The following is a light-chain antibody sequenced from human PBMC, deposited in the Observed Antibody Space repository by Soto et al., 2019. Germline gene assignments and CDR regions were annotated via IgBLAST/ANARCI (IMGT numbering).Light chain of an antibody. V-gene: IGKV3-20*01. CDR1: QSVSSSQ. CDR3: QHYGNSPLT. CDR2: GAS. Sequence: EIVLTPSPGPLSLSPGEGATLSCRAGQSVSSSQLAWYQQKPGQAPRLLVYGASSRATGIPERFSGSVSETDFTLSISRLEPEDFAVYYCQHYGNSPLTFGQGTRLEI. J-gene: IGKJ5*01.